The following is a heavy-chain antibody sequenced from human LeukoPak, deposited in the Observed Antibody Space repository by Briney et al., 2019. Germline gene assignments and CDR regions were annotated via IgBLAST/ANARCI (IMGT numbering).Heavy chain of an antibody. D-gene: IGHD3-16*01. Sequence: SETLSLTCTVSGGSISSRSYYWSWIRQPAGKGLEWIGRIYTSGSTNYSPSLKSRVTISVDTSKNQFSLKLSSVTAADTAVYYCARFHWGANYWYFDLWGRGTLVTVSS. CDR1: GGSISSRSYY. J-gene: IGHJ2*01. V-gene: IGHV4-61*02. CDR3: ARFHWGANYWYFDL. CDR2: IYTSGST.